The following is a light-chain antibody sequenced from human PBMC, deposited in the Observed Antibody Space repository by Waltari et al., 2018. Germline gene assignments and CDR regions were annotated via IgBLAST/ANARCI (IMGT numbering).Light chain of an antibody. V-gene: IGKV3-20*01. CDR2: DAS. CDR1: QNIRSNC. Sequence: EIVLTQSPVTLSLSPGERATLSCRASQNIRSNCLAWYQQKPGQAPRPLIYDASTRATGIPDRFSGSGSGTDFTLTISRLEPEDFAVYYCQQYGSSPFIFGPGTKVDIK. J-gene: IGKJ3*01. CDR3: QQYGSSPFI.